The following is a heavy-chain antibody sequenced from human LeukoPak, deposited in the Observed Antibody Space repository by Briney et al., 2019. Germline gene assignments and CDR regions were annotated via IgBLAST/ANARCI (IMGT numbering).Heavy chain of an antibody. J-gene: IGHJ3*02. D-gene: IGHD5-24*01. CDR2: INPNSGRT. V-gene: IGHV1-2*02. CDR1: GYTFTSYG. Sequence: ASVKVSCKASGYTFTSYGISWVRQAPGQGLEWMGWINPNSGRTNYAQKFQGRVTMTRDTSISTAYMELSRLSSDDTAVYYCARAAFVMATMVDAFDIWGQGTMVTVSS. CDR3: ARAAFVMATMVDAFDI.